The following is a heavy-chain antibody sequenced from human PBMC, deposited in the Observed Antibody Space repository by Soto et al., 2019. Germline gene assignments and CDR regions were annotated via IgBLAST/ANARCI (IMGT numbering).Heavy chain of an antibody. CDR2: LSFDGKVK. D-gene: IGHD1-1*01. CDR1: GFTFSSYP. Sequence: GGSLRLSWAASGFTFSSYPMHWLRQTPGKGLEWLTVLSFDGKVKHYADSVEGRFTISRDISKNTLYLQMNSLRGEDTAVYYCARDPLRGSPDYFDYWGQGTPVTVSS. V-gene: IGHV3-30*04. CDR3: ARDPLRGSPDYFDY. J-gene: IGHJ4*02.